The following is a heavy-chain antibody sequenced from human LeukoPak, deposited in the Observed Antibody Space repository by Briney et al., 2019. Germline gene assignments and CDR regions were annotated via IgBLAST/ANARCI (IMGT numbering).Heavy chain of an antibody. V-gene: IGHV3-23*01. Sequence: PGGSLRLSCAASGFTFSSYAMSWVRQAPGKGLEWVSAISGSGGSTYYADSVKGRFTISRDNSRNTLYLQMNSLRAEDTAVYYCAKALVDYDFWSGYSDWGQGTLVTASS. CDR1: GFTFSSYA. CDR3: AKALVDYDFWSGYSD. J-gene: IGHJ4*02. CDR2: ISGSGGST. D-gene: IGHD3-3*01.